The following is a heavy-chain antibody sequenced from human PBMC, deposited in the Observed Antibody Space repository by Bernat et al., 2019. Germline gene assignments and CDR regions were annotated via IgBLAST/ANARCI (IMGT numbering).Heavy chain of an antibody. J-gene: IGHJ4*02. CDR3: ARGVLLWFGVVDY. D-gene: IGHD3-10*01. V-gene: IGHV1-8*01. Sequence: QVQLVQSGAEVKKPGASVKVSCKASGYTFTSYDINWVRQATGQGLEWMGWVNPNSGNTGYAQKFHGRITMTQNTSISTAYMELNSLRSEDTAVYYCARGVLLWFGVVDYWGQGTLVTVSS. CDR2: VNPNSGNT. CDR1: GYTFTSYD.